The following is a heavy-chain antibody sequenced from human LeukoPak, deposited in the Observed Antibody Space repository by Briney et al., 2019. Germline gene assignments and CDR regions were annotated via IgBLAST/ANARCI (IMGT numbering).Heavy chain of an antibody. D-gene: IGHD1-26*01. CDR1: GGSFSGYY. V-gene: IGHV4-34*01. Sequence: SETLPLTCAVYGGSFSGYYWSWIRQPPGKGLEWIGEINHSGSTNYNPSLKSRVTISVDTSKNQFSLKLSSVTAADTAVYYCARGGEQPPVVYFDYWGQGTLVTVSS. CDR2: INHSGST. J-gene: IGHJ4*02. CDR3: ARGGEQPPVVYFDY.